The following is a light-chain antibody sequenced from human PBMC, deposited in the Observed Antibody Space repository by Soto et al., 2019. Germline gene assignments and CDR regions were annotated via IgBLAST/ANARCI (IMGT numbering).Light chain of an antibody. CDR2: AVS. CDR3: CSYTSRTTYV. CDR1: ASDVGGYNY. J-gene: IGLJ1*01. V-gene: IGLV2-14*01. Sequence: QSVLTQPASVSGSPGQSITISCTGTASDVGGYNYVSWYQQHPGKAPKLMIHAVSNRPSGISSRFSGSKSGNTASLTISGLQSADEADYFCCSYTSRTTYVFGTGTKVTVL.